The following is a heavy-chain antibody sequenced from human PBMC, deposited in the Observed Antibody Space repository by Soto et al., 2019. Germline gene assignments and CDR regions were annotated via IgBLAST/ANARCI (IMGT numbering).Heavy chain of an antibody. CDR3: AKTQSSDWYGVDY. V-gene: IGHV3-30*18. D-gene: IGHD6-13*01. CDR2: TSYDGNNI. J-gene: IGHJ4*02. Sequence: QVQLVESGGGVVQPGMSLRLSCATSGFTFTNFGIHWVRQAPGKGLEWVAVTSYDGNNIYYGASVKSRFTISRDNSKNTLYLQMDSLRLEDTAVYYCAKTQSSDWYGVDYWGQGALVTVSS. CDR1: GFTFTNFG.